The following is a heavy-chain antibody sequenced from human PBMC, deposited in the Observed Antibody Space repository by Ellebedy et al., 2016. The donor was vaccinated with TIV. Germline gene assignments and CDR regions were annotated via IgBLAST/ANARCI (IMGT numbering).Heavy chain of an antibody. V-gene: IGHV3-48*01. CDR2: ISSSSSTI. D-gene: IGHD3-3*01. J-gene: IGHJ4*02. CDR3: ARGASWSAITGLDY. CDR1: GFTYSSYS. Sequence: GESQKISCAASGFTYSSYSMNWVRQAPGKGLEWVSYISSSSSTIYYADSVKGRFTISRDNAKNSLYLQMNSLRVEDTAVYYCARGASWSAITGLDYWGQGTLVTVSS.